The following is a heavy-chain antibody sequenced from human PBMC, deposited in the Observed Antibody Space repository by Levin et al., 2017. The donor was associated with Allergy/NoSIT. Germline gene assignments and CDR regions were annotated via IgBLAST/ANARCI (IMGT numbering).Heavy chain of an antibody. CDR1: GGSFSGYY. CDR2: INHSGST. Sequence: SETLSLTCAVYGGSFSGYYWSWIRQPPGKGLEWIGEINHSGSTNYNPSLKSRVTISVDTSKNQFSLKLSSVTAADTAVYYCARGAKPSGSYSCWFDPWGQGTLVTVSS. V-gene: IGHV4-34*01. J-gene: IGHJ5*02. D-gene: IGHD3-10*01. CDR3: ARGAKPSGSYSCWFDP.